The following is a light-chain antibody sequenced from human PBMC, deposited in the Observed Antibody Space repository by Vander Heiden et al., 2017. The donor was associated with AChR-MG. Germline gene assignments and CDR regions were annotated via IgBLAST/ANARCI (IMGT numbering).Light chain of an antibody. CDR2: GAS. CDR3: QQDNNWPRT. J-gene: IGKJ1*01. V-gene: IGKV3-15*01. Sequence: EIVMTQSPATLSVSPGERATLSCRASQSFSSNLAWYQQKPGQAPRLLIYGASTRATGIPARFSGSGSGTEFTLTISSLESEDFAVYYCQQDNNWPRTFGQGTKVEI. CDR1: QSFSSN.